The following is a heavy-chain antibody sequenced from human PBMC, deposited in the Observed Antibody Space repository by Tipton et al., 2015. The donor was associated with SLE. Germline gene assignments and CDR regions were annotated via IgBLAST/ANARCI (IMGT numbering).Heavy chain of an antibody. CDR1: GGSISSYY. Sequence: TLSLTCTVSGGSISSYYWSWIRQPPGKGLEWIGYIYYSGSTNYNPSLKSRVTISVDTSKNQFSLKLSSVTAADTAVYYCASDVSDYGDYGGAFGYWGQGTLVTVSS. J-gene: IGHJ4*02. V-gene: IGHV4-59*08. CDR3: ASDVSDYGDYGGAFGY. D-gene: IGHD4-17*01. CDR2: IYYSGST.